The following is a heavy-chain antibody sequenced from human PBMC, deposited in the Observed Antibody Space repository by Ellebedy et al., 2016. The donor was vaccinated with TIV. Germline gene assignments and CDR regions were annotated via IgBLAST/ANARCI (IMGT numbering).Heavy chain of an antibody. J-gene: IGHJ4*02. CDR2: MNPNSGNT. CDR3: ARDSATYYDFWSGYIPPPDY. Sequence: ASVKVSXXASGYTFTSYDINWVRQATGQGLEWMGWMNPNSGNTGYAQKFQGRVTMTRNTSISTAYMELSSLRSDDTAVYYCARDSATYYDFWSGYIPPPDYWGQGTLVTVSS. CDR1: GYTFTSYD. V-gene: IGHV1-8*01. D-gene: IGHD3-3*01.